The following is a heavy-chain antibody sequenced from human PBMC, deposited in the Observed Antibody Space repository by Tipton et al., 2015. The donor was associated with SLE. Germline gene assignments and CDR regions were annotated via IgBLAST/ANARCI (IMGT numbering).Heavy chain of an antibody. D-gene: IGHD1-26*01. CDR1: GGTISSDPYY. V-gene: IGHV4-39*07. Sequence: TLSLTCTVSGGTISSDPYYWGWIRQPPGKGLEWIGSIYHRGNTYYNPSPKSRVTISVDTSKNQFSLELSSVTAADTAVYYCARLDVGASDYWGQGTLVTVSS. J-gene: IGHJ4*02. CDR2: IYHRGNT. CDR3: ARLDVGASDY.